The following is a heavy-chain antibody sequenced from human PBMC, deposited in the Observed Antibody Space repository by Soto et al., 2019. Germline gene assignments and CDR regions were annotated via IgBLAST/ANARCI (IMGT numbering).Heavy chain of an antibody. CDR2: IGESGTPT. J-gene: IGHJ6*02. CDR3: ARYIPGVRYYGMDV. D-gene: IGHD2-2*01. Sequence: EVQLLESGGGLVQPGGSLRLSCAASGFIFSSYAMKWVRQAPGKGLEWVSLIGESGTPTYYADSVKGRFTISRDNSGNTLFLEMYSLRAEDTAFYYCARYIPGVRYYGMDVWGQGTTVTVSS. V-gene: IGHV3-23*01. CDR1: GFIFSSYA.